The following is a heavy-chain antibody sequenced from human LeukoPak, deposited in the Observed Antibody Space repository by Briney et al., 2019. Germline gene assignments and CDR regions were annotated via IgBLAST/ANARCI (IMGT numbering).Heavy chain of an antibody. CDR3: AKNAGYSYGLYYFDY. CDR1: GFTFSSYE. V-gene: IGHV3-48*03. J-gene: IGHJ4*02. CDR2: ISSSGSTI. Sequence: GGSLRLSCAASGFTFSSYEMNWVRQAPGKGLEGVSYISSSGSTIYYADSVKGRFTISRDNAKNSLYLQMNSLRAEDSAVYYCAKNAGYSYGLYYFDYWGQGTLVTVSS. D-gene: IGHD5-18*01.